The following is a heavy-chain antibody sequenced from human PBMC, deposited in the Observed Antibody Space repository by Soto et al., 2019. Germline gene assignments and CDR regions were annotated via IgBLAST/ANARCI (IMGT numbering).Heavy chain of an antibody. CDR1: GYTFTSYG. J-gene: IGHJ5*02. Sequence: QVQLVQSGTEVKKPGASVKVSCKASGYTFTSYGISWVRQAPGQGLEWMGWISAYNGNTNYAQNLQGRVTMTTDTTTITAYMELRSLRSDDTAVYYCARDVYCSSASCYLARASWWFDPWGQGTLVTVSS. D-gene: IGHD2-2*01. V-gene: IGHV1-18*01. CDR3: ARDVYCSSASCYLARASWWFDP. CDR2: ISAYNGNT.